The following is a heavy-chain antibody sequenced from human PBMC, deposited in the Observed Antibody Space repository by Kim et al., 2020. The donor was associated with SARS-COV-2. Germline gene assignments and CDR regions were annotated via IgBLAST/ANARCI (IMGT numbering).Heavy chain of an antibody. J-gene: IGHJ4*02. CDR3: ARVWTHSGRDY. Sequence: GGSLRLSCAASGFTFNSYSMNWVRQAPGKGLEWVATIKQDGSEKHYVDSVKGRFTVSRDNAKNSLYLEMNSLRAEDTAVYYCARVWTHSGRDYWGQGTLVSVPS. D-gene: IGHD3-3*01. CDR1: GFTFNSYS. V-gene: IGHV3-7*03. CDR2: IKQDGSEK.